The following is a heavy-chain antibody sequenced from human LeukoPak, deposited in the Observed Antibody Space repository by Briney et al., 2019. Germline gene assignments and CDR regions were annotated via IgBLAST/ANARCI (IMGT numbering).Heavy chain of an antibody. CDR3: ARDGFDSGSYSIAEYFQH. D-gene: IGHD1-26*01. J-gene: IGHJ1*01. V-gene: IGHV3-30-3*01. CDR2: ISYDGSNK. CDR1: GFTFSSYA. Sequence: GGSLRLSCAASGFTFSSYAMSWVRQAPGKGLEWVAVISYDGSNKYYADSVKGRFTISRDNSKNTLYLQMNSLRAEDTAVYYCARDGFDSGSYSIAEYFQHWGQGTLVTVSS.